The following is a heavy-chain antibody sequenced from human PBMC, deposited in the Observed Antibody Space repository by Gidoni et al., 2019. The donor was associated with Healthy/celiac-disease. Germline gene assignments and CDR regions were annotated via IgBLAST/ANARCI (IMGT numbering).Heavy chain of an antibody. CDR3: TRPYYYGSGSPYYFDY. D-gene: IGHD3-10*01. J-gene: IGHJ4*02. Sequence: EVQLVESGGGLVQPGRSLRLSCTASEFTFGDYAMSWVRQAPGKGLEWVGFSRSKAYGGTTEYAASVKGRFTISRDDSKSIAYLQMNSLKTEDTAVYYCTRPYYYGSGSPYYFDYWGQGTLVTVSS. CDR2: SRSKAYGGTT. CDR1: EFTFGDYA. V-gene: IGHV3-49*04.